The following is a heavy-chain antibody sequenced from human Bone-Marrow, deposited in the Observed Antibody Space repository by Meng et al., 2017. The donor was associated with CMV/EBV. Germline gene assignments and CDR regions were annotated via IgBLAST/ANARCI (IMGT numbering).Heavy chain of an antibody. CDR1: GYRFTKYG. CDR2: ISAYNGNA. V-gene: IGHV1-18*01. CDR3: ARVARYCTNTDNCFDY. J-gene: IGHJ4*02. Sequence: ASVKVSCKASGYRFTKYGISWVRQAPGQGLEWMGWISAYNGNADYAQKLQGRVTMTTDTSTTTAYMELRSLRSDDTAMYYCARVARYCTNTDNCFDYWGQATLATVSS. D-gene: IGHD2-8*01.